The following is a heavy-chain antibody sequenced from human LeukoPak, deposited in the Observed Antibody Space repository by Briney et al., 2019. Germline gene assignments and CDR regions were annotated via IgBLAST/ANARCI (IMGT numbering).Heavy chain of an antibody. CDR3: ARVIAVAGTDY. V-gene: IGHV3-48*01. Sequence: GGSLRLSCAASGFTFSSYSMNWVRQAPGKGLEWVSYISSSSSTIYYADSVKGRFTISRDNAKNSLYLQMDSLRAEDTAVYYCARVIAVAGTDYWGQGTLVTVSS. D-gene: IGHD6-19*01. CDR1: GFTFSSYS. J-gene: IGHJ4*02. CDR2: ISSSSSTI.